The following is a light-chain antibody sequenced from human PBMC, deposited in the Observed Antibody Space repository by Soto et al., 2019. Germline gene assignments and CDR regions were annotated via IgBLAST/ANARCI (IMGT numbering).Light chain of an antibody. CDR2: EVT. V-gene: IGLV2-23*02. CDR3: CSYAGNSEV. Sequence: LTQPASVSGSPGQSITIPCTGTSGDVGSYNLVSWYQQHPGKAPKLLIYEVTERPSGVSNRFSGSKSGNTASLTISGLQPDDEADYYCCSYAGNSEVFGTGTKVTVL. J-gene: IGLJ1*01. CDR1: SGDVGSYNL.